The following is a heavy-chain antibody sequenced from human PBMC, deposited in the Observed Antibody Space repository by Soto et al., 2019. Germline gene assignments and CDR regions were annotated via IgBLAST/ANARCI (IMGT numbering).Heavy chain of an antibody. CDR3: ATSSIEDSSIEISAFDI. CDR1: GDTPPELF. V-gene: IGHV1-24*01. CDR2: FDPEDGET. Sequence: GSVEVFGKVFGDTPPELFMDRGGEGPGKRLEWMGGFDPEDGETIYAQKFQGRVTMTEDTSTDTAYMELSSLRSEDTAVYYCATSSIEDSSIEISAFDIWGQGTMVTVSS. D-gene: IGHD6-6*01. J-gene: IGHJ3*02.